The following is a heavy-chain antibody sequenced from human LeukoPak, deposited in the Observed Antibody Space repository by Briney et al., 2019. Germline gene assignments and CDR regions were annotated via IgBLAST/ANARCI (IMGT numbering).Heavy chain of an antibody. CDR2: ISGSGCST. J-gene: IGHJ4*02. D-gene: IGHD2-2*01. V-gene: IGHV3-23*01. CDR1: GFTFSSYA. Sequence: PGGSVRLSCAASGFTFSSYAMSWVRQAPGKGLEWVSAISGSGCSTYYADSVKGRFTISRDNSKNTMYLQMNNLRAEDTAIYYCAKDRDCSSTGCYLFANWGQGTLVSAS. CDR3: AKDRDCSSTGCYLFAN.